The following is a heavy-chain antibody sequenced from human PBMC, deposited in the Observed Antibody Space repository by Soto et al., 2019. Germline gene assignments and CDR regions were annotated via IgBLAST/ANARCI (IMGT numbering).Heavy chain of an antibody. D-gene: IGHD2-15*01. V-gene: IGHV4-31*03. Sequence: QVQLQESGPGLVRPSQTLSLTCTVSGGSINSGDSYWNWIRQHPEKGLDWIGYTIYRGRTFYTPSPKSRIIISVATSKNQFSLSLSSVTAADTAVYYCARDAPGVAPYWGQGTLVTVSS. CDR2: TIYRGRT. CDR3: ARDAPGVAPY. J-gene: IGHJ4*02. CDR1: GGSINSGDSY.